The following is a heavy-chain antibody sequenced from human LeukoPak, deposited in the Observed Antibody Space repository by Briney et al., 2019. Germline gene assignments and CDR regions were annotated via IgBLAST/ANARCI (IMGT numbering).Heavy chain of an antibody. CDR3: ARAAHLRFLEENWFDP. V-gene: IGHV4-34*01. Sequence: SETLSLTCAVYGGSFSGYYWSWIRQPPGKGLEWIGEINHSGSTNYNPSLKSRVTISVDTSKNQFSLKLNSVTAADTAVYYCARAAHLRFLEENWFDPWGQGTLVTVSS. J-gene: IGHJ5*02. D-gene: IGHD3-3*01. CDR1: GGSFSGYY. CDR2: INHSGST.